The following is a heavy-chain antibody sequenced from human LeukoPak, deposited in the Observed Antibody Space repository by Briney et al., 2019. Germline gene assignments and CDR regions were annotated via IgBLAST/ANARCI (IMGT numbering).Heavy chain of an antibody. CDR2: IYYSGST. D-gene: IGHD6-19*01. CDR1: GGSISSYY. V-gene: IGHV4-59*13. J-gene: IGHJ5*02. CDR3: ARARYSSGWYGFDP. Sequence: SETLSLTCTVSGGSISSYYWSWIRQPPGKGLEWIGYIYYSGSTNYNPSLKSRVTISVDTSKNQFSLKLSSVTAADTAVYYRARARYSSGWYGFDPWGQGTLVTVSS.